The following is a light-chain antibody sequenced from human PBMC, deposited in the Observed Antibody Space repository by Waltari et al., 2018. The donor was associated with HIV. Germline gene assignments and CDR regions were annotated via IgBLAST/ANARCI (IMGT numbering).Light chain of an antibody. CDR3: TSYVSGSTPV. CDR1: DVHDYEY. V-gene: IGLV2-14*01. Sequence: QSALTQPASVSGSPGPSITISRDVHDYEYVSWYQQHPGKAPKVIIYGVSNRPSGLSFRFSGSKSGNTATLTISGLQPEDEADYFCTSYVSGSTPVFGRGTKVTVL. CDR2: GVS. J-gene: IGLJ2*01.